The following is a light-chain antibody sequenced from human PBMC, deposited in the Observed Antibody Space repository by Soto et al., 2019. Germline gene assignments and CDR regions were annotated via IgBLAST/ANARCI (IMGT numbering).Light chain of an antibody. J-gene: IGKJ5*01. V-gene: IGKV1-8*01. CDR2: AAS. CDR1: QGISSY. CDR3: QQLHDYPIT. Sequence: IRMTQSPSSLSSSHGDRVTITCRASQGISSYLAWYQQKPGKAPKLLIYAASTLQSGVPSRFSGSGSGTDFTLTISCLQSEDFATYYCQQLHDYPITFGQGTRLEIK.